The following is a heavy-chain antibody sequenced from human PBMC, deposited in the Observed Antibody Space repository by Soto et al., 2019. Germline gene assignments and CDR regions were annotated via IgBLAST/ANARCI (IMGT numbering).Heavy chain of an antibody. D-gene: IGHD1-1*01. CDR1: GFTVSSGSYY. CDR3: ARANWNDAPFDY. CDR2: IYYSGST. Sequence: SETLSLTCTFSGFTVSSGSYYWSWIRQPPGKGLEWIGYIYYSGSTSYNPSLKSRVTISVDTSKNQFSLKLSSVTAADTAVYYCARANWNDAPFDYWGQGTLVTVSS. J-gene: IGHJ4*02. V-gene: IGHV4-61*01.